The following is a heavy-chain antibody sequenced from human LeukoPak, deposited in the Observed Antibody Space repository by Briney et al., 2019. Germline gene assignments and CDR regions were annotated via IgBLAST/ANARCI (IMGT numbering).Heavy chain of an antibody. J-gene: IGHJ4*02. CDR2: ISYDGSDK. CDR3: AKNAHYQGYSYGGIDY. D-gene: IGHD5-18*01. Sequence: GGSPRLSCAASGFTFSSYGMHWVRQAPGKGLEWVAVISYDGSDKYSADSVKGRFTISRDNSKNTLYLQMNSLRAEGTAVYYCAKNAHYQGYSYGGIDYWGQGTLVTVSS. CDR1: GFTFSSYG. V-gene: IGHV3-30*18.